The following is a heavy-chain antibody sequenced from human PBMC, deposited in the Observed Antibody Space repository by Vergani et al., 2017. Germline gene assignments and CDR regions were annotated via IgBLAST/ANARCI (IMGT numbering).Heavy chain of an antibody. CDR2: INPSGGST. D-gene: IGHD3-22*01. J-gene: IGHJ3*02. CDR3: ATPGSSRTDYYDSSGEPIHDAFDI. CDR1: GYTFTSYY. Sequence: QVQLVQSGAEVKKPGASVKVSCKASGYTFTSYYMHWVRQAPGQGLEWMGIINPSGGSTSYAQKFQGRVTMTRDTSTSTVYMELSSLRSEDTAVYYCATPGSSRTDYYDSSGEPIHDAFDIWGQGTMVTVSS. V-gene: IGHV1-46*03.